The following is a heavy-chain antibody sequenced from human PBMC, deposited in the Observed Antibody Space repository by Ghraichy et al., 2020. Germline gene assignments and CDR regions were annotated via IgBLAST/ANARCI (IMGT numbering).Heavy chain of an antibody. CDR2: ISGSGGTT. CDR3: AKVSMVRGPFDY. D-gene: IGHD3-10*01. V-gene: IGHV3-23*01. J-gene: IGHJ4*02. CDR1: GFTFSSYA. Sequence: GESLNISCAASGFTFSSYAMSWVRQAPGKGLEWVSAISGSGGTTYYADSVKGRFTISRDNSKNTLYLQMNSLRAEDTAVYYCAKVSMVRGPFDYWGQGTLVTVSS.